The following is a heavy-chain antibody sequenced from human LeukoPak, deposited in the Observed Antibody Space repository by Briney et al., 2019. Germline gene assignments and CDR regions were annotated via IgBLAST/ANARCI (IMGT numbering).Heavy chain of an antibody. V-gene: IGHV7-4-1*02. CDR3: ARDSSGWVMDWFDP. Sequence: ASVKVSCKASGYTFTSYAMNWVRQAPGQGLEWMGWINTNTGNPTYAQGFTGRFVFSLDTSVSTAYLQISSLKAEDTAVYYCARDSSGWVMDWFDPWGQGTLVTVSS. CDR2: INTNTGNP. D-gene: IGHD6-25*01. J-gene: IGHJ5*02. CDR1: GYTFTSYA.